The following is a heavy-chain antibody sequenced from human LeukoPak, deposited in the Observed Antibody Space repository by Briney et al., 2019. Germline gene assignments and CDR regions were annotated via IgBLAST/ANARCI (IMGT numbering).Heavy chain of an antibody. CDR2: ISGSGGST. CDR3: AKDRATEAAWFDV. Sequence: GGSLRLSCTASGFTFSSYAMSWVRQAPGKGLEWVSAISGSGGSTHYAGSVKGRFTISRDNSKNTLYLQMNSLRAEDTAIYYCAKDRATEAAWFDVWGQGTLVTVSS. V-gene: IGHV3-23*01. J-gene: IGHJ5*02. D-gene: IGHD6-25*01. CDR1: GFTFSSYA.